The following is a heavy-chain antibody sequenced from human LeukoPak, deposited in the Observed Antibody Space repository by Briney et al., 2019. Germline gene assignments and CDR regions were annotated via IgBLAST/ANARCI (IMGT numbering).Heavy chain of an antibody. J-gene: IGHJ5*02. D-gene: IGHD1-14*01. CDR1: GGSISSYY. CDR2: IYYSGST. CDR3: GRAGTNNGVNSGGWFDP. V-gene: IGHV4-59*01. Sequence: KPSETLSLTCTVSGGSISSYYWSWIRQPPGKGLEWIGYIYYSGSTNYNPSLKSRVTISVDTSKNQFSLQLSSVTAADTAVYYCGRAGTNNGVNSGGWFDPWGQGTRVTVS.